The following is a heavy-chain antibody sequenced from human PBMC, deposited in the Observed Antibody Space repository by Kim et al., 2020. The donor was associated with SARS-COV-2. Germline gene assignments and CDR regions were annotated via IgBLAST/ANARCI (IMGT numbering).Heavy chain of an antibody. V-gene: IGHV1-69*13. D-gene: IGHD3-22*01. CDR1: GGTFSSYA. Sequence: SVKVSCKASGGTFSSYAISWVRQAPGQGLEWMGGIIPIFGTANYAQKFQGRVTITADESTSTAYMELSSLRSEDTAVYYCARSTSGYWDLDYWGQGTLVTVSS. CDR3: ARSTSGYWDLDY. J-gene: IGHJ4*02. CDR2: IIPIFGTA.